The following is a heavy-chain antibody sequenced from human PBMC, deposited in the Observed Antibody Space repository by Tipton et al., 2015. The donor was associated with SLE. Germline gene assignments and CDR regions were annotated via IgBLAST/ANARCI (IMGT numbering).Heavy chain of an antibody. CDR1: GGAFSGYY. V-gene: IGHV4-34*01. CDR2: INHSGST. D-gene: IGHD3-3*01. CDR3: ARVRPPLSIFGVVKGTDYYYMDV. Sequence: TLSLTCAVYGGAFSGYYRGWVRPPPGEGLEWVWGINHSGSTNYNPSLKSRVTISVDTSKNQFSLKLSSVTAADTAVYYCARVRPPLSIFGVVKGTDYYYMDVWGKGTTVTVSS. J-gene: IGHJ6*03.